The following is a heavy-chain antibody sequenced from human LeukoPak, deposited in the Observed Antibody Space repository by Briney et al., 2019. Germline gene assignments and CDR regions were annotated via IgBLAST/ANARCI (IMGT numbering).Heavy chain of an antibody. V-gene: IGHV3-30*18. Sequence: GGSLRLSCAASGFTFSSYGMHWVRQAPGKGLEWVAVISYDGSNKYYADSVKGRFTISRDNSKNTLYLQMNSLRAEDTAVYYCANGGYPHYYYGMDVWGQGTTVTVSS. CDR2: ISYDGSNK. CDR1: GFTFSSYG. J-gene: IGHJ6*02. D-gene: IGHD1-26*01. CDR3: ANGGYPHYYYGMDV.